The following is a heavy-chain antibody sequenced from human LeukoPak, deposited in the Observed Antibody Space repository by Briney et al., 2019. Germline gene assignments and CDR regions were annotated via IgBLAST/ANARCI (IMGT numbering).Heavy chain of an antibody. Sequence: KPSETLSLTCTVSGGSISSYYWSWIRQPPGKGLEWIGYIYYSGSTNYNPSLKSRVTISVDTSKNQFSLKLSSVTAADTAVYYCARDQGYGDYDLTDWGQGTLVTVSS. CDR1: GGSISSYY. CDR3: ARDQGYGDYDLTD. CDR2: IYYSGST. V-gene: IGHV4-59*01. D-gene: IGHD4-17*01. J-gene: IGHJ4*02.